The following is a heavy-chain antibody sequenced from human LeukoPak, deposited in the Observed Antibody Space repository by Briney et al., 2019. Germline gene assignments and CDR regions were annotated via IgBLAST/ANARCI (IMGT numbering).Heavy chain of an antibody. Sequence: GGSLRLSCAASGFTFSSYAMSWVRQAPGKGLEWVSAISGSGGSTYYADSVKGRFTISRDNSKNTLYLQMNSLRAEDTAVYYCAKDSNYYGSGSYVSGSGSWFDPWGQGTLVTVSS. CDR1: GFTFSSYA. CDR2: ISGSGGST. D-gene: IGHD3-10*01. CDR3: AKDSNYYGSGSYVSGSGSWFDP. V-gene: IGHV3-23*01. J-gene: IGHJ5*02.